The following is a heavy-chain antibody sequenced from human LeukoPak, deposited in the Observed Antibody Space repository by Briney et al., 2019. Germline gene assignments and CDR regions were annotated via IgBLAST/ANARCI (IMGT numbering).Heavy chain of an antibody. CDR1: DGSMRNSNYY. Sequence: PSETLSPTCTVSDGSMRNSNYYWGWVRQPPGKGLEWIGNIYYGGTTYYNPSLKSRVTISVDMSKNQLSLNLSSVTAADTAVYYCTRRPRRSPFDNWGQGTLVTVSS. CDR3: TRRPRRSPFDN. J-gene: IGHJ4*02. CDR2: IYYGGTT. D-gene: IGHD6-6*01. V-gene: IGHV4-39*01.